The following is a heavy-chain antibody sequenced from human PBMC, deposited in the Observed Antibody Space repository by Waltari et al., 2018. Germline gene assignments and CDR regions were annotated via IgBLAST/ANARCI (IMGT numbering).Heavy chain of an antibody. J-gene: IGHJ5*02. CDR1: GFTFSSSA. CDR3: ASEMSVEQWLVMGNWFDP. D-gene: IGHD6-19*01. Sequence: EVQLLESGGGLVQPGGSLRLSCAASGFTFSSSAMSWVRQAPGKGLEWVSVIYSGGSTYYADSVKGRFTISRDNSKNTLYLQMNSLRAEDTAVYYCASEMSVEQWLVMGNWFDPWGQGTLVTVSS. V-gene: IGHV3-23*03. CDR2: IYSGGST.